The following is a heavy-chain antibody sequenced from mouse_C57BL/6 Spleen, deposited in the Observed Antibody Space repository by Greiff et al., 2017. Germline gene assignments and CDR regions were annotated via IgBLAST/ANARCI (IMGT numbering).Heavy chain of an antibody. CDR2: IHPSDSDT. CDR3: ALYGSSRYFDV. CDR1: GYTFTSYW. V-gene: IGHV1-74*01. Sequence: QVQLQQPGAELVKPGASVKVSCKASGYTFTSYWMHWVKQRPGQGLEWIGRIHPSDSDTNYNQKFKGKATLTVDQSSSTAYMQLSSLTSEDSAVYYCALYGSSRYFDVWGTGTTVTVSS. J-gene: IGHJ1*03. D-gene: IGHD1-1*01.